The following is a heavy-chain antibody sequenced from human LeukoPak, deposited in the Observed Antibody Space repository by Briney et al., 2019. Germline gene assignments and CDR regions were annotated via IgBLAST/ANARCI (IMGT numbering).Heavy chain of an antibody. D-gene: IGHD3-10*01. CDR3: ARGGSGRNYPYFDY. CDR1: GGSISSYY. V-gene: IGHV4-59*01. J-gene: IGHJ4*02. Sequence: SETLSLTCTVSGGSISSYYWTWIRQPPGKGLEWIGYMYSSGSINYHPSLKSRVTISIDRSKNQFSLRLSAVTAADTAVYYCARGGSGRNYPYFDYWGLGTLVTVSS. CDR2: MYSSGSI.